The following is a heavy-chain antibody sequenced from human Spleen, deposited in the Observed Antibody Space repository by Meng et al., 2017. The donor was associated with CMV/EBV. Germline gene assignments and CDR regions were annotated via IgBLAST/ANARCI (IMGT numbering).Heavy chain of an antibody. V-gene: IGHV4-34*01. CDR3: ARDPYATGWAG. CDR2: INHSGST. D-gene: IGHD6-19*01. Sequence: QVRLQQWGAGLLKTSGTLSLTCPVYGGSFSGYYWSWIRQPPGKGLEWIGEINHSGSTNYNPSLKSRVTISVDTSKNQFSLKLSSVTAADMAVYYCARDPYATGWAGWGQGTLVTVSS. J-gene: IGHJ4*02. CDR1: GGSFSGYY.